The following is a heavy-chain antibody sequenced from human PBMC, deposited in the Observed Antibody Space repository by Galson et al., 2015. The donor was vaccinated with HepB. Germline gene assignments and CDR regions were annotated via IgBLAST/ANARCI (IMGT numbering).Heavy chain of an antibody. CDR2: IIPVFGAA. V-gene: IGHV1-69*06. CDR1: TTTFNTTV. D-gene: IGHD3-22*01. CDR3: ARDRAHYYDTSGYSGAFDI. Sequence: SVKVSCKAPTTTFNTTVISWVRQAPGQGLEWMGAIIPVFGAATYAHRFQDRVTITADKSTTTVYIEMSSLSFEDTAVYYCARDRAHYYDTSGYSGAFDIWGQGTLVTVSS. J-gene: IGHJ3*02.